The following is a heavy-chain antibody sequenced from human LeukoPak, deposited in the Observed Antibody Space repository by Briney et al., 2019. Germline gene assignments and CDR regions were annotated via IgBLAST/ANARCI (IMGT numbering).Heavy chain of an antibody. Sequence: SETLSLTCTVSGGSMSTYYWSWIRQSPGKGLEWIGYIYYSGSTSYNPSIKSRLTISIDTSKTQFYLKLSSVTAADTAVYYCGTYCGGDCYGAFDIWGQGTMVTVSS. V-gene: IGHV4-59*01. CDR1: GGSMSTYY. J-gene: IGHJ3*02. D-gene: IGHD2-21*02. CDR3: GTYCGGDCYGAFDI. CDR2: IYYSGST.